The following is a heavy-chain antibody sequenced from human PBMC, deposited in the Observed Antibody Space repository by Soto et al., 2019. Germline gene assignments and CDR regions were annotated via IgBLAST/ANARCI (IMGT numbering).Heavy chain of an antibody. CDR3: ARAKSSGRDDAFDI. D-gene: IGHD1-26*01. J-gene: IGHJ3*02. Sequence: QVQLVKSGGGLVEPGGSLRLSCGASGFTFSDYYMTWIRQAPGKGLEWVSYIAGTSYYTNYADSVKGRFIISRDNAKSSLYLQMKSLRAEDTAVYYCARAKSSGRDDAFDIWGQRTVVTVSS. CDR1: GFTFSDYY. V-gene: IGHV3-11*05. CDR2: IAGTSYYT.